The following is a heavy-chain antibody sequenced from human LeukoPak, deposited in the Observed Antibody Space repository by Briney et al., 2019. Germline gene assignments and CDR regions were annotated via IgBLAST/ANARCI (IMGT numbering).Heavy chain of an antibody. D-gene: IGHD2-15*01. CDR1: GGSFSGYY. V-gene: IGHV4-34*01. CDR3: ARGLLGYCSGGSCFTFDY. Sequence: SEALCLTCAVYGGSFSGYYWSWIRQPPGERLEWIGEIIHSGSTNYNTSLKSRVTISVDTSKNQFSLKLNSVTAADTSVYYCARGLLGYCSGGSCFTFDYWGQGTLVTVSS. CDR2: IIHSGST. J-gene: IGHJ4*02.